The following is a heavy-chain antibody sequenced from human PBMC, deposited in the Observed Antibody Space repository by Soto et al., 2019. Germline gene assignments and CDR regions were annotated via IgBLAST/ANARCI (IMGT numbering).Heavy chain of an antibody. CDR3: ASPPSSSRYYYGMDG. Sequence: QVQLVQSGAEVKKPGSSVKVSCKASGGTFSSYAISWVRQAPGQGLEWMGGIIPIFATANYAQKFQGRVTITADESTSTAYMERSSLRSEDTAVYYCASPPSSSRYYYGMDGWGQGTTVTVSS. CDR2: IIPIFATA. J-gene: IGHJ6*02. V-gene: IGHV1-69*12. D-gene: IGHD6-13*01. CDR1: GGTFSSYA.